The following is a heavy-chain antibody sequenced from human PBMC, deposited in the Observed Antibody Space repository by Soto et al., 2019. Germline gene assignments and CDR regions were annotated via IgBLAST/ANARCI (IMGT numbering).Heavy chain of an antibody. CDR2: IKQDGSEK. V-gene: IGHV3-7*03. J-gene: IGHJ6*02. D-gene: IGHD3-9*01. CDR3: ARVPRYFDWFSLPYGMDV. Sequence: GGSLRLSCAASGFTFSSYWMSWVRQAPGKGLEWVANIKQDGSEKYYVDSVKGRFTISRDNAKNSLYLQMNSLRAEDTAVYYCARVPRYFDWFSLPYGMDVWGQGTTVTVSS. CDR1: GFTFSSYW.